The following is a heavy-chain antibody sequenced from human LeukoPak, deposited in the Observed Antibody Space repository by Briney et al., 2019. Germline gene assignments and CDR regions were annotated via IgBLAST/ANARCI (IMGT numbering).Heavy chain of an antibody. Sequence: GGSLRLSCAASGFSVSGKFMSWVRQAPGKGLEWVSIIHYDGEIRYAGSVGGRFTIYRDNSKNTMYLQMNSLRAEDTALYYCARDRSGSYPNWFDPWGQGTLVTVSS. CDR2: IHYDGEI. J-gene: IGHJ5*02. CDR3: ARDRSGSYPNWFDP. D-gene: IGHD3-10*01. CDR1: GFSVSGKF. V-gene: IGHV3-53*01.